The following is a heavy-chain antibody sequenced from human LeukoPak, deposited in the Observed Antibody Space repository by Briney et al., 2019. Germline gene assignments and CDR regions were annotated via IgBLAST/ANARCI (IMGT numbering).Heavy chain of an antibody. CDR3: AVIEGDAFDI. CDR2: ISWNSGSI. Sequence: GRSLRLSCAASGFTFDDYAMHWVRQAPGKGLEWVSGISWNSGSIGYADSVKGRFTISRDNAKNSLYLQMNSLRAEDMALYYCAVIEGDAFDIWGQGTMVTVSS. D-gene: IGHD3-16*02. V-gene: IGHV3-9*03. J-gene: IGHJ3*02. CDR1: GFTFDDYA.